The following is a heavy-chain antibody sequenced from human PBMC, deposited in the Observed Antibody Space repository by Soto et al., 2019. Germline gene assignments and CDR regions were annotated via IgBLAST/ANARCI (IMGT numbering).Heavy chain of an antibody. CDR1: GFTFSSYA. Sequence: GGSLRLSCAASGFTFSSYAMSWVRQAPRKGLEWVSVISASGDATYYADSVEGRFRISRDSPKNTLYLQMNSLRAEDTAVYYCAKDPDPKYCTADSCSAAWGQGTLVTVSS. J-gene: IGHJ4*02. CDR2: ISASGDAT. V-gene: IGHV3-23*01. CDR3: AKDPDPKYCTADSCSAA. D-gene: IGHD2-15*01.